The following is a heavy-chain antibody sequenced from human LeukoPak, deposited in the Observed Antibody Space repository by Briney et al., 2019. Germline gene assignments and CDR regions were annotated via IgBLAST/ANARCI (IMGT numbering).Heavy chain of an antibody. Sequence: GGSLRLSSAASGFTFSSYSMNWVRQAPGKGLEWVSYISSSSSTIYYADSVKGRFTISRDNAKNSLYLQMNSLRAEDTAVYYCARTLGEGYFDYWGQGTLVTVSS. V-gene: IGHV3-48*01. D-gene: IGHD2-21*01. CDR2: ISSSSSTI. CDR1: GFTFSSYS. J-gene: IGHJ4*02. CDR3: ARTLGEGYFDY.